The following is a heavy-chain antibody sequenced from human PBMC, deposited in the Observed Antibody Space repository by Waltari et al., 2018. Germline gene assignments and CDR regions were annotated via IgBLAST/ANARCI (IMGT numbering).Heavy chain of an antibody. CDR2: SHRSGKP. J-gene: IGHJ4*02. Sequence: PLQVSGPGLVKTSGTPAPPLRLPADPLPPKNWWSWVRQSPETGLEWIGQSHRSGKPNYNPSLESRVTISIDTANKKFSLRVTSTTAADTAVYYCARDRGRGLYLDSWGQGTLVTVSP. V-gene: IGHV4-4*02. CDR1: ADPLPPKNW. D-gene: IGHD2-15*01. CDR3: ARDRGRGLYLDS.